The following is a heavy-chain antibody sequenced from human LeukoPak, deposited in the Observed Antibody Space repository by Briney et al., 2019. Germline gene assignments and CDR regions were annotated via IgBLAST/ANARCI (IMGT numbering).Heavy chain of an antibody. D-gene: IGHD3-22*01. CDR2: IYYSGST. V-gene: IGHV4-59*01. CDR3: ARFRQYYYDSSGYYYNWFDP. CDR1: GGSISSYY. Sequence: KPSETLSLTCTVSGGSISSYYWSWIRQPPGKGLEWIGYIYYSGSTNYNPSLKSRVTISVDTSKNQFSLKLSSVTAADTAVYYCARFRQYYYDSSGYYYNWFDPWGQGTLVTVSS. J-gene: IGHJ5*02.